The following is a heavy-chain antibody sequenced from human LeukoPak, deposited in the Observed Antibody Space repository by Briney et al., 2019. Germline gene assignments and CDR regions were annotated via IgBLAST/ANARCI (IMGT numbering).Heavy chain of an antibody. CDR3: ARGRLGFITGTTLPGVYYMDV. CDR2: IYYGGST. D-gene: IGHD1-7*01. Sequence: SDTLSLTCSVSGGSVSSSSYYWGWIRQPPGKGLEWLASIYYGGSTNYNPSLKSRVTISVDTSKNQFSLKLSSVTAADTAVYYCARGRLGFITGTTLPGVYYMDVWGKGTTVTVSS. V-gene: IGHV4-39*07. J-gene: IGHJ6*03. CDR1: GGSVSSSSYY.